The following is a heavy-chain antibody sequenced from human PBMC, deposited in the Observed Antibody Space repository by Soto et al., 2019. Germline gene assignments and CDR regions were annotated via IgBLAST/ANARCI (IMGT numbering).Heavy chain of an antibody. CDR2: INTYNGNT. Sequence: ASVKVSCKASGYPVTSYGISCVRQAPGQGLEWMGWINTYNGNTNYAQKLQGRVTMTTDTSTSTAYMELRSLRSDDTAVYYCARDPVGPAWFDPWGQGTLVTVSS. V-gene: IGHV1-18*01. CDR3: ARDPVGPAWFDP. CDR1: GYPVTSYG. J-gene: IGHJ5*02. D-gene: IGHD1-26*01.